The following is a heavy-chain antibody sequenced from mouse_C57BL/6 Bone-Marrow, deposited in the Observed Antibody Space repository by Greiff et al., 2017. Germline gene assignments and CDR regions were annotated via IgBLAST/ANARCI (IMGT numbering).Heavy chain of an antibody. CDR3: TRTPITTVVATDWYFDV. Sequence: VKLQQSGAELVRPGASVTLSCKASGYTFTDYEMHWVKQTPVHGLEWIGAIDPETGGTAYNQKFKGKAILTADKSSSTAYMELRSLTSEDSAVYYCTRTPITTVVATDWYFDVWGTGTTVTVSS. V-gene: IGHV1-15*01. CDR2: IDPETGGT. J-gene: IGHJ1*03. D-gene: IGHD1-1*01. CDR1: GYTFTDYE.